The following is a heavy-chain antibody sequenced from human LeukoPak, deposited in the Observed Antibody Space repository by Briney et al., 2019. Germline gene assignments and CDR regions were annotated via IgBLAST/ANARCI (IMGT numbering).Heavy chain of an antibody. CDR2: ITSGSTYI. CDR1: GFTFSSYT. D-gene: IGHD2-8*01. V-gene: IGHV3-21*01. CDR3: ARGYYGVYYYFDL. Sequence: GGSLRLSCAASGFTFSSYTMNWVRQAPGKGLEWVSSITSGSTYIYYADSLKGRFTISTDNAKNSLYLQMNSLRAEDTAVYYCARGYYGVYYYFDLWGRGTLVTVSS. J-gene: IGHJ2*01.